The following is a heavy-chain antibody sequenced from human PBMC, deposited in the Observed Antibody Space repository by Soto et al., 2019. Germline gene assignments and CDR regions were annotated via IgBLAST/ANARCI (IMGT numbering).Heavy chain of an antibody. Sequence: QVQLVQSGAEVKKPGASVKVSCKTSGYTFTSHGISWVRQAPGQGLEWVGWITYNGDTTWPQRFQGRVSMTTDTPTNTAYRELRSLRSDDTAVYYCARADITRYGVFDYWGQGTLVTVSS. J-gene: IGHJ4*02. CDR2: ITYNGDT. CDR1: GYTFTSHG. V-gene: IGHV1-18*01. CDR3: ARADITRYGVFDY. D-gene: IGHD3-16*02.